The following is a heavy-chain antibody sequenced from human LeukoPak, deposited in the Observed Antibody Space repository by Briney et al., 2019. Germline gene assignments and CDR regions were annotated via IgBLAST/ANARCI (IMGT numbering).Heavy chain of an antibody. V-gene: IGHV1-18*01. J-gene: IGHJ4*02. CDR1: GYTFTSYG. Sequence: ASVKVSCKASGYTFTSYGISWVRQVPGQGREWMGRISAYNGNTNYAQKLQGRVTMTTDTSTSTAYMELRSLRSDDTAVYYCARYIVVGPAALDYWGQGTLVTVSS. CDR2: ISAYNGNT. CDR3: ARYIVVGPAALDY. D-gene: IGHD2-2*01.